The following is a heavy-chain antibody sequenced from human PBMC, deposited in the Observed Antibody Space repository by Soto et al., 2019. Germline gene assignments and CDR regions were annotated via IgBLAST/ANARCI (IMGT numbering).Heavy chain of an antibody. Sequence: TSETLSLTCTVSGGSISSYYWTWIRQPPGKGLEWIGFMYNSGSTHYNPSLKSRVTISLDTSKNQFSLKLSSVTAADTAVYYCAAGGGLPRYYWGQGTLVTVSS. V-gene: IGHV4-59*12. CDR1: GGSISSYY. CDR3: AAGGGLPRYY. CDR2: MYNSGST. D-gene: IGHD5-12*01. J-gene: IGHJ4*02.